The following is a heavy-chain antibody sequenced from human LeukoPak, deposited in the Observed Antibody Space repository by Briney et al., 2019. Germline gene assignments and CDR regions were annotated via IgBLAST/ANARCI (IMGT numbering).Heavy chain of an antibody. CDR2: ISYDGSNK. D-gene: IGHD6-13*01. Sequence: HGGSLRLSCAASGFTFSSYAMHWVRQAPGKGLEWVAVISYDGSNKYYADSVKGRFTISRDNSKNTLYLQMNSLRAEDTAVYYCARDSSSWFLDYWGQGTLVTVSS. CDR1: GFTFSSYA. V-gene: IGHV3-30-3*01. CDR3: ARDSSSWFLDY. J-gene: IGHJ4*02.